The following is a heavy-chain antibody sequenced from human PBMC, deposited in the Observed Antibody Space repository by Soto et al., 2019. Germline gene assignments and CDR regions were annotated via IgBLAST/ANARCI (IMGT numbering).Heavy chain of an antibody. J-gene: IGHJ4*02. CDR1: GFDFSRFW. CDR3: ATLNSFGSDY. CDR2: IYSDGSGP. V-gene: IGHV3-74*03. D-gene: IGHD5-18*01. Sequence: GGSLRLSCAASGFDFSRFWMHWVRQAPGKGLMWVSRIYSDGSGPMYADSVKGRFTISRDNAKSTLYLQMNSLRAEDTAVYYCATLNSFGSDYWGQGTLVTVSS.